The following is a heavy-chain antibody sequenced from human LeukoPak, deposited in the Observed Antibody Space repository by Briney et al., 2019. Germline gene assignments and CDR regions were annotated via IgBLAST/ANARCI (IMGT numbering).Heavy chain of an antibody. CDR2: IIPIFGTA. Sequence: SVKVSCKASGGTFSSYAISWVRQAPGQGLEWMGGIIPIFGTANYEQKFQGRVTITTDESTSTAYMELSSLGSEDTAVYYCARASGITTVEYYMDVWGKGTTVSVSS. V-gene: IGHV1-69*05. CDR1: GGTFSSYA. D-gene: IGHD3-22*01. CDR3: ARASGITTVEYYMDV. J-gene: IGHJ6*03.